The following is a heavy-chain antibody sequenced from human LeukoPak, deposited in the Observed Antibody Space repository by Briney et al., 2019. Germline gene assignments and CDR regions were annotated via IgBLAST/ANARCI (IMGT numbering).Heavy chain of an antibody. CDR3: ARVSTDCSGGSCSTLGYNWFDP. CDR1: GFTFSSYA. V-gene: IGHV3-64*04. J-gene: IGHJ5*02. CDR2: ISSNGGST. Sequence: PGGSLRLSCAASGFTFSSYAMHWVRQAPGKGLEYVSAISSNGGSTYYANSVKGRFTISRDNAKNSLYLQMNSLRAEDTAVYYCARVSTDCSGGSCSTLGYNWFDPWGQGTLVTVSS. D-gene: IGHD2-15*01.